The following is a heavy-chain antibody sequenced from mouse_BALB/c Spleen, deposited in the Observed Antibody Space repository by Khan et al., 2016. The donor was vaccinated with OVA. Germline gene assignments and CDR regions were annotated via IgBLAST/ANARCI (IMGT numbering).Heavy chain of an antibody. V-gene: IGHV1-77*01. CDR1: GYTFTDYS. Sequence: VQLQQSGAELARPGASVTLSCKASGYTFTDYSINWMRQRTGQGLEWIGEIYPGSDNTYYNEKFKGKATLTADKSSSTAYMQLSSLTSEDSAVYVCAREWAVWLPYWGQGTLVTVSA. CDR3: AREWAVWLPY. CDR2: IYPGSDNT. J-gene: IGHJ3*01.